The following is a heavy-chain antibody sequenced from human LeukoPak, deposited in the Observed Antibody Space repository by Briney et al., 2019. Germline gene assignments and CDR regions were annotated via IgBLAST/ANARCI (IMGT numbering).Heavy chain of an antibody. D-gene: IGHD6-13*01. CDR1: GFTFSNYE. J-gene: IGHJ4*02. V-gene: IGHV3-48*03. CDR3: AKSFGPVIAAAGTGAD. Sequence: GGSLRLSCAASGFTFSNYEMNWVRQAPGKGLEWVSYISNSGSTIYYADSVKGRFTISRDNAKKSLYLQMNSLRAEDTAIYYCAKSFGPVIAAAGTGADWGQGTLVTVSS. CDR2: ISNSGSTI.